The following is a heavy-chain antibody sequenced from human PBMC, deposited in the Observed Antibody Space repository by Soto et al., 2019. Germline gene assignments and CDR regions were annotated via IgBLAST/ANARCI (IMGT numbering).Heavy chain of an antibody. CDR2: IYWDDGK. CDR3: AQLTTGGFDFDY. Sequence: QITLKESGPTLVKPTQTLTLTCTFSGFSLRTSGVGVGWIRQPPGKALEWLALIYWDDGKRYSPSLKSRLTAANDTYKTQVVPRMTNMDPVDTATYYSAQLTTGGFDFDYWGQGTLVTVSS. J-gene: IGHJ4*02. CDR1: GFSLRTSGVG. V-gene: IGHV2-5*02. D-gene: IGHD4-17*01.